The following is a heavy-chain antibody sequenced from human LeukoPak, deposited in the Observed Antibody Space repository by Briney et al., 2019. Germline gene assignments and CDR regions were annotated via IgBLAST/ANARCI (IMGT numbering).Heavy chain of an antibody. CDR3: ARGSMSGTGLPFDY. CDR1: GFTIGKSD. Sequence: GGSLRLSCATSGFTIGKSDMAWVRQAPGKGLEWVSIVYTGGSTFHADSVKGRFTMSRDQSKNTVGLQMNSLRSEDTALYYCARGSMSGTGLPFDYWGQGTQVSVSS. V-gene: IGHV3-53*05. CDR2: VYTGGST. J-gene: IGHJ4*02. D-gene: IGHD3-9*01.